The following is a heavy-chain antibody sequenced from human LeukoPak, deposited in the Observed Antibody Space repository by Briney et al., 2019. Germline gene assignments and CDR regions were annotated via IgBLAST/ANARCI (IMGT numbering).Heavy chain of an antibody. CDR1: GGSISSSSYY. D-gene: IGHD2-2*01. CDR3: AVLECTSCSAYWFLF. V-gene: IGHV4-39*01. J-gene: IGHJ4*02. CDR2: IYYSGST. Sequence: SETLSLTCTVSGGSISSSSYYWGWIRQPPGKGLEGIGSIYYSGSTYYNPSLKSRVTISVDTSKSQFSLKLSSVAAADKAVYYWAVLECTSCSAYWFLFWGERTLFTVSS.